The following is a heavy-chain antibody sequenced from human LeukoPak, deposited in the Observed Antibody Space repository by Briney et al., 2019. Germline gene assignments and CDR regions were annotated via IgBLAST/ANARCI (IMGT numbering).Heavy chain of an antibody. CDR2: SPRGDIT. J-gene: IGHJ1*01. Sequence: GGSLRLSCAASGFTVSSNYMSWVRQAPGKGLEWVSGISPRGDITYYTDSVRGRFTISRDNFKNTVSLQVNSLRAEDTAMYYCAKDDDWGRFNHWGQGTLVTVSS. CDR3: AKDDDWGRFNH. CDR1: GFTVSSNY. V-gene: IGHV3-53*01. D-gene: IGHD3-16*01.